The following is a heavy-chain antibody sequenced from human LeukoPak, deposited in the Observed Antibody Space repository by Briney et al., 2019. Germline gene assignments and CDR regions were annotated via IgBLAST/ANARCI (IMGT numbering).Heavy chain of an antibody. CDR1: GGSISSGGYC. CDR2: IYPTWST. J-gene: IGHJ3*01. Sequence: PSQTLSLTCAVSGGSISSGGYCWGWVRQPRGKGREWIVYIYPTWSTYYNPSLKRRVPISVDRSQHQFSLKLSSVTAADPAVYYCARTYYGSGTYYPDAFDVWGQGTMVTVSS. V-gene: IGHV4-30-2*01. D-gene: IGHD3-10*01. CDR3: ARTYYGSGTYYPDAFDV.